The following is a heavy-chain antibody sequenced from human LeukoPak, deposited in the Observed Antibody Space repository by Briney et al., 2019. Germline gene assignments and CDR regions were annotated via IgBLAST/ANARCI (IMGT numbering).Heavy chain of an antibody. CDR3: AKCRDYDYVWGSYRYLDAFDI. CDR1: GFTFSSYA. CDR2: ISGSGGST. Sequence: PGGSLRLSCAASGFTFSSYAMSWVRQAPGKGLEWVSAISGSGGSTYYADSVKGRFTISRDNSKNTLYPQMNSLRAEDTAVYYCAKCRDYDYVWGSYRYLDAFDIWGQGTMVTVSS. D-gene: IGHD3-16*02. V-gene: IGHV3-23*01. J-gene: IGHJ3*02.